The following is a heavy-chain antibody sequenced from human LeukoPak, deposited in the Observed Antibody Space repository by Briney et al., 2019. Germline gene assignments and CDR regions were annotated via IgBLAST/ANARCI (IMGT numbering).Heavy chain of an antibody. CDR3: AKDPIYVGATTDAFDI. J-gene: IGHJ3*02. CDR2: ISGSGGST. Sequence: GGSLRLSCAASGFTFSSYAMSWVRQAPGKGLEWVSAISGSGGSTYYADSVRGRFTISRDNSKNTLYLQMNSLRAEDTAVYYCAKDPIYVGATTDAFDIWGQGTMVTVSS. V-gene: IGHV3-23*01. D-gene: IGHD1-26*01. CDR1: GFTFSSYA.